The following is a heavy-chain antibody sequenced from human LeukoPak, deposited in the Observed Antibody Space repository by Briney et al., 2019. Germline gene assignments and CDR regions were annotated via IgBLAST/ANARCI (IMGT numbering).Heavy chain of an antibody. D-gene: IGHD6-13*01. Sequence: PGGSLRLSCAASGFTFISYAMTWVRQAPGKGLEWVSSISGSGGSTYYADSVKGRFTISRGNFKNTLYLQMNSLRVEDTAVYHCAKIAAAGYYFYSMDVWGKGTTVTVSS. V-gene: IGHV3-23*01. CDR3: AKIAAAGYYFYSMDV. CDR2: ISGSGGST. J-gene: IGHJ6*03. CDR1: GFTFISYA.